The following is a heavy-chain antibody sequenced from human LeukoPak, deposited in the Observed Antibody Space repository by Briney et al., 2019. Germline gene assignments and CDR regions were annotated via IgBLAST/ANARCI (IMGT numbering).Heavy chain of an antibody. Sequence: PGGSLRLSCAASVFTFSIYSMNWVRQAPGKGLEWVSSISSSSSYIYYADSVKGRFTISRDNAKNSLYLQMNSLRAEDTAVYYCASWIAVAGKGDYWGQGTLVTVSS. CDR1: VFTFSIYS. V-gene: IGHV3-21*01. CDR2: ISSSSSYI. D-gene: IGHD6-19*01. J-gene: IGHJ4*02. CDR3: ASWIAVAGKGDY.